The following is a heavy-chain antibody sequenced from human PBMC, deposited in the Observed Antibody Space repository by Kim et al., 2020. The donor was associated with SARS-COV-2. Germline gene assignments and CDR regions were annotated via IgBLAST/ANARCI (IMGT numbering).Heavy chain of an antibody. CDR3: ARGSTGAPAYGMDV. CDR2: IFPMLDIT. CDR1: GGTFGNYA. Sequence: SVKVSCKASGGTFGNYAISWVRQAPGQGLEWVGRIFPMLDITNYAQNLQGRVTVTADRSTTTAYVELSSLTSDDTAVYYCARGSTGAPAYGMDVWGQGT. J-gene: IGHJ6*02. V-gene: IGHV1-69*04. D-gene: IGHD4-17*01.